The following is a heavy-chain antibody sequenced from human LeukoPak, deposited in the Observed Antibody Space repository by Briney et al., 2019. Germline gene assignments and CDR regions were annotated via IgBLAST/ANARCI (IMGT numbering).Heavy chain of an antibody. V-gene: IGHV3-23*01. D-gene: IGHD3-9*01. CDR2: ISGSGGST. CDR1: GFTFSSYA. J-gene: IGHJ4*02. CDR3: AKDLYDILTGHYGY. Sequence: GGSLRLSCAASGFTFSSYAMSWVRQAPGKGLEWVSAISGSGGSTYYADSVKGRFTISRDNSKNTLYLQMNSLRAEDTAVYYCAKDLYDILTGHYGYWGQGTLVTVSS.